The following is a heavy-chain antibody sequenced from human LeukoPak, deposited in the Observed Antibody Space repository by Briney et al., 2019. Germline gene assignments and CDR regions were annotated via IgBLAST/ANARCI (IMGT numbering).Heavy chain of an antibody. CDR2: IYYSGST. V-gene: IGHV4-39*01. CDR3: ARRGYCSSTSCYEYWFDP. CDR1: GGSISSSSYY. D-gene: IGHD2-2*01. Sequence: SETLSLTCTVSGGSISSSSYYWGWIRQPPGKGLEWIGIIYYSGSTYYNPSLKSRLTISVDTSKNQFSLKLISVTATDTAVYYCARRGYCSSTSCYEYWFDPWGQGTLVTVSS. J-gene: IGHJ5*02.